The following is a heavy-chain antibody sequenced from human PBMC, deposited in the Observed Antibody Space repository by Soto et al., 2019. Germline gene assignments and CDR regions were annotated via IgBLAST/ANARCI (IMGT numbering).Heavy chain of an antibody. D-gene: IGHD3-10*01. CDR2: IYYSGST. J-gene: IGHJ5*02. Sequence: PSETRSLTCTVSGGSISSSSYYWGWIRQPPGKGLEWIGSIYYSGSTYYNPSLKSRVTISVDTSKNQFSLKLSSVTAADTAVYYCARHDVARDTMVRGVMWAVYNWFDPWGQGTLVTVSS. V-gene: IGHV4-39*01. CDR1: GGSISSSSYY. CDR3: ARHDVARDTMVRGVMWAVYNWFDP.